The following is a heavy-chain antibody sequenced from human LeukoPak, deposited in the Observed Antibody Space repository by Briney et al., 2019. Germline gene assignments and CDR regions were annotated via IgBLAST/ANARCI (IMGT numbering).Heavy chain of an antibody. CDR2: ISGTSSTI. Sequence: PGGSLRLSCEASGFPFSSYSMNWVRQAPGKGLEWVACISGTSSTIYYADSVKGRFTISRDNANNSLYLQMNSLRAEDTAVYYCAKCSSSWYEYFQHWGQGTLVTVSS. CDR1: GFPFSSYS. J-gene: IGHJ1*01. D-gene: IGHD6-13*01. V-gene: IGHV3-48*04. CDR3: AKCSSSWYEYFQH.